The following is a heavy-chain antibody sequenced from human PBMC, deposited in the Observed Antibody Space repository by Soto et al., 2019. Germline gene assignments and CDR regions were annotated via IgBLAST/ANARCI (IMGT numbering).Heavy chain of an antibody. Sequence: PGGSLRLSCAASGFTFSSYSLNWARQAPGKGLEWVSSISSSSSYIYYEDSVRGRFTISRDNAKKSLYLQMNSLRADDTAVYYCARDQGNSYDYWGQGTLVTVSS. CDR3: ARDQGNSYDY. CDR2: ISSSSSYI. D-gene: IGHD6-6*01. V-gene: IGHV3-21*01. J-gene: IGHJ4*02. CDR1: GFTFSSYS.